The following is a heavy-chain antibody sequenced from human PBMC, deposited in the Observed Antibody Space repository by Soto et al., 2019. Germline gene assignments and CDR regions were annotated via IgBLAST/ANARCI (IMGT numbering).Heavy chain of an antibody. CDR2: IRNKANSYAT. Sequence: EVQLVESGGGLVQPGGSLKLSCAASGFTFSGYSVHWVRQASGKGLEWVGRIRNKANSYATAYAASVRGRFTISRDDSKNTAFLQINSLNTEDTAVYYCISHSPDDMIRTWCQGTLVTFSS. V-gene: IGHV3-73*02. D-gene: IGHD3-22*01. CDR3: ISHSPDDMIRT. CDR1: GFTFSGYS. J-gene: IGHJ4*02.